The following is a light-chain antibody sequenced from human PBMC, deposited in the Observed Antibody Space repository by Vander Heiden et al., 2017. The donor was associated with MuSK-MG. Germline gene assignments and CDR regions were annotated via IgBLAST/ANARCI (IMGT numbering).Light chain of an antibody. CDR2: AAS. Sequence: DIQVTQSPSSLSAAVGDRVTITCRASQRISSYLNWYQQKPGQAPKLLIYAASSLQSGVPSRFSGSGSGTDFTLTISSLQPEDFATYYCQQSYSTPPSLGQGTRLEIK. V-gene: IGKV1-39*01. CDR1: QRISSY. CDR3: QQSYSTPPS. J-gene: IGKJ5*01.